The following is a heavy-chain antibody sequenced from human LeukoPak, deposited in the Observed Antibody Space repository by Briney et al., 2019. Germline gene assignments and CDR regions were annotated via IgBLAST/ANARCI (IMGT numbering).Heavy chain of an antibody. Sequence: GGSLRLSCVASGFTFSNYLMNWVRQAPGKGLEWVSGISHSGSSIYYADSVKGRFTISRDNSKNTLYMQMDRLRVEDTAVYYCAMALDYWGQGTLVTVSS. V-gene: IGHV3-23*01. CDR2: ISHSGSSI. CDR3: AMALDY. J-gene: IGHJ4*02. CDR1: GFTFSNYL.